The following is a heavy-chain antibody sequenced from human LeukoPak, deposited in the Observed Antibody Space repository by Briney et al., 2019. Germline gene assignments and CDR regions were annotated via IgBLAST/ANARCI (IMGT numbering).Heavy chain of an antibody. D-gene: IGHD3-22*01. CDR2: IYPGDSDT. CDR1: GYSFTSYW. Sequence: GESLKISCKDSGYSFTSYWIGWVRQMPGKGLEWMGIIYPGDSDTRYSPSFQGQVTISADKSISTAYLQWSSQKASDTAMYYCARGGYYYDSSGYYSHFDYWGQGTLVTVSS. V-gene: IGHV5-51*01. J-gene: IGHJ4*02. CDR3: ARGGYYYDSSGYYSHFDY.